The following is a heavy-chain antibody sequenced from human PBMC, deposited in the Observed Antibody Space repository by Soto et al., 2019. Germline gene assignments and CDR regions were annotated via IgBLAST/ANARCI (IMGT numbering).Heavy chain of an antibody. CDR2: INHSGST. D-gene: IGHD1-26*01. J-gene: IGHJ4*02. Sequence: SETLSLTCAVYGGSFSGYYWTWIRQPPGAGLEWIGEINHSGSTNYNPSLKSRVTISVDTSKNQFSLKLTSVTAADTAVYYCAHRSGRIVADYWGQGTLVTVSS. CDR1: GGSFSGYY. CDR3: AHRSGRIVADY. V-gene: IGHV4-34*01.